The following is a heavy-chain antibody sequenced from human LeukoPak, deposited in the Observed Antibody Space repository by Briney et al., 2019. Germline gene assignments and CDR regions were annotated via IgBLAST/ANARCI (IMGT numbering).Heavy chain of an antibody. J-gene: IGHJ4*02. D-gene: IGHD4-17*01. Sequence: SETLSLTCTVSGGSVSSGSYYWSWIRQPPGKGLEWIGEINHSGSTNYNPSLKSRVTISVDTSKNQFSLKLSSVTAADTAVYYCARTPYGDYDASFFDYWGQGTLVTVSS. CDR2: INHSGST. CDR3: ARTPYGDYDASFFDY. V-gene: IGHV4-61*01. CDR1: GGSVSSGSYY.